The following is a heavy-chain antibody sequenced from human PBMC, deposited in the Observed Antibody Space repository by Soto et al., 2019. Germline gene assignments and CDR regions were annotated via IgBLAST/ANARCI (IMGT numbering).Heavy chain of an antibody. CDR1: GYIFSKYG. Sequence: QVDLEQSGGEVKKPGASVKVSCKASGYIFSKYGISWVRQAPGQGLQWIGWIGADNGDTNYAQKFQGRVTLTRDASATTAFMELRSLRSDDTAVYYCARDAPHYYDSSLIASDMWGQGTMVIVSS. CDR3: ARDAPHYYDSSLIASDM. CDR2: IGADNGDT. D-gene: IGHD3-22*01. J-gene: IGHJ3*01. V-gene: IGHV1-18*01.